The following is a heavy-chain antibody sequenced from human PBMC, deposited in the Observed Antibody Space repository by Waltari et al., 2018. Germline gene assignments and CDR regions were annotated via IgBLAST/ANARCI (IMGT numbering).Heavy chain of an antibody. Sequence: QVQLVQSGAEVKKPGSSVKVSCKASGGTFSSYAISWVRQAPGQGLEWMGGIIPILGTANDAQKFQGRVTITADESTSTAYMELSSLRSEDTAVYYCARETSEPNWFDPWGQGTLVTVSS. V-gene: IGHV1-69*01. CDR1: GGTFSSYA. J-gene: IGHJ5*02. D-gene: IGHD1-26*01. CDR3: ARETSEPNWFDP. CDR2: IIPILGTA.